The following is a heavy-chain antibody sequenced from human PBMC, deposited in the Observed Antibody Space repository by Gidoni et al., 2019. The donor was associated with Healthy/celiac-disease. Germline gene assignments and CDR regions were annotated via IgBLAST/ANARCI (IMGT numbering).Heavy chain of an antibody. Sequence: QVQLQESGPGLVKPSATLSLTCTVSGGSVSSGSYYWSWIRQPPGKGLEWIGYIYYSGSTNYNPSLKSRVTISVDTSKNQFSLKLSSVTAADTAVYYCARILSIAARPGDYYYYMDVWGKGTTVTVSS. CDR2: IYYSGST. CDR3: ARILSIAARPGDYYYYMDV. D-gene: IGHD6-6*01. CDR1: GGSVSSGSYY. V-gene: IGHV4-61*01. J-gene: IGHJ6*03.